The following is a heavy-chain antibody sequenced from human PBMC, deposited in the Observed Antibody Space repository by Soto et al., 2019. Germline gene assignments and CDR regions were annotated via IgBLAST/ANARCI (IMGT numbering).Heavy chain of an antibody. Sequence: QVQLQQWGAGLLKPSETLSLTCAVYDGSSNNYYWSWIRQPPGKGLEWIGEINHSGSPNYNASLKSRVTISEDTSKKQFSLELRFVTAADTAVYYCARGGLIRGVLYYWGQGTLVTVSS. D-gene: IGHD3-10*01. V-gene: IGHV4-34*01. CDR3: ARGGLIRGVLYY. CDR1: DGSSNNYY. CDR2: INHSGSP. J-gene: IGHJ4*02.